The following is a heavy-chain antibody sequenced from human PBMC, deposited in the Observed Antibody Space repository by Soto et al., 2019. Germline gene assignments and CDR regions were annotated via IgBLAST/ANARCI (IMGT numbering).Heavy chain of an antibody. V-gene: IGHV1-69*13. CDR3: ARGYCSGGSCYDFGY. CDR1: GGTFSSYA. Sequence: RASVKVSCKASGGTFSSYAISWVRQAPGQGLEWMGGIIPIFGTANYAQKFQGRVTITADESTSTAYMELSSLRSEDTAVYYCARGYCSGGSCYDFGYWGQGTLVTVSS. J-gene: IGHJ4*02. D-gene: IGHD2-15*01. CDR2: IIPIFGTA.